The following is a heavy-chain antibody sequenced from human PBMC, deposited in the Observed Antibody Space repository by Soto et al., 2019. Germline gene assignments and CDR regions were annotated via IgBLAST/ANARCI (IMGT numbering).Heavy chain of an antibody. CDR1: GYTFTGYY. CDR3: ARSPGYYYYGMDV. V-gene: IGHV1-2*04. Sequence: ASVKVSCKASGYTFTGYYMHWVRQAPGQGLEWMGWINPNSGGTNYAQKFQGWVTMTRDTSISTAYMELSRLRSDDTAVYYCARSPGYYYYGMDVWGQGTTVTSP. CDR2: INPNSGGT. J-gene: IGHJ6*02.